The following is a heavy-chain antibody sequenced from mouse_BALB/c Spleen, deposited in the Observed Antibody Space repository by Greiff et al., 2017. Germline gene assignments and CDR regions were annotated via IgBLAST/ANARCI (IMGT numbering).Heavy chain of an antibody. Sequence: EVKLMESGGGLVQPGGSLRLSCATSGFTFTDYYMSWVRPPPGKALEWLGFIRNKANGYTTEYSASVKGRFTISRDNSQSILYLQMNTLRAEDSATYYCARVYYYGSSLYYYAMDYWGQGTSVTVSS. V-gene: IGHV7-3*02. D-gene: IGHD1-1*01. CDR2: IRNKANGYTT. J-gene: IGHJ4*01. CDR1: GFTFTDYY. CDR3: ARVYYYGSSLYYYAMDY.